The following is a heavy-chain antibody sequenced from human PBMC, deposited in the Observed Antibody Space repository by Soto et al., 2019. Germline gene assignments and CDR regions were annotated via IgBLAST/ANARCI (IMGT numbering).Heavy chain of an antibody. V-gene: IGHV3-53*01. J-gene: IGHJ5*02. CDR2: HYSGGST. D-gene: IGHD1-26*01. CDR1: GFSVSSNY. CDR3: ARHRHPRGTVGATSPLDP. Sequence: GGSLRLSCALSGFSVSSNYLSWVRQAPGKGLEWVSVHYSGGSTYYADSVQGRFTISRDKSNNTLYLQMRRVRAEDTAVYFCARHRHPRGTVGATSPLDPWGQGTQVTVSS.